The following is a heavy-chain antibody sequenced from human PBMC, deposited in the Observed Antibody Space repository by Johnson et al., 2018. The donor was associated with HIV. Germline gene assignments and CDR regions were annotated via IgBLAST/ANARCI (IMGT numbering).Heavy chain of an antibody. Sequence: VQLVESGGGLVQPGGSLRLSCAASGFTFSSYWMHWVRQAPGKGLVWVSRINTDGSATTYADSVRGRFTISRDNAKNTLYLQMNSLRAEDTAVYYCAKPETGELSDAFDIWGQGTMVTVSS. CDR3: AKPETGELSDAFDI. D-gene: IGHD7-27*01. CDR2: INTDGSAT. J-gene: IGHJ3*02. V-gene: IGHV3-74*02. CDR1: GFTFSSYW.